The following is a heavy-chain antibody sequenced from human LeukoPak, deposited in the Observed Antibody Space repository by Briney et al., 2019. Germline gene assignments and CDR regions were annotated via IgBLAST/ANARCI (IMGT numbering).Heavy chain of an antibody. Sequence: GGSLRLSCAASGFTFSDYYMSWIRQAPGKGLEWVSHIGSSSSTIYYADSVKGRSTISRDNAKNSLYLQMNSLRAEDTALYYCARDWGELPDYWGQGTLVTVSS. CDR2: IGSSSSTI. V-gene: IGHV3-11*04. J-gene: IGHJ4*02. CDR1: GFTFSDYY. D-gene: IGHD1-26*01. CDR3: ARDWGELPDY.